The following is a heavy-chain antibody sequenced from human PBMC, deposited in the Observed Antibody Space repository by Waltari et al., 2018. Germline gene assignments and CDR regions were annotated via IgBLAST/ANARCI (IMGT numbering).Heavy chain of an antibody. D-gene: IGHD6-6*01. V-gene: IGHV3-49*04. CDR3: TRGRYWQLVFDY. J-gene: IGHJ4*02. CDR2: IRSKAYGGTT. Sequence: EVQLVESGGGLVQPGRSLRLSCTASGFTFGDYAMSWVRPAPGKGLEWVGFIRSKAYGGTTEYAASVKGRFTISRDDSKSIAYLQMNSLKTEDTAVYYCTRGRYWQLVFDYWGQGTLVTVSS. CDR1: GFTFGDYA.